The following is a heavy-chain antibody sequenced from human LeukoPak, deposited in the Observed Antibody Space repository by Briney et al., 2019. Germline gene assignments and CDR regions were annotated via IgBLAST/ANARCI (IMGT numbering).Heavy chain of an antibody. CDR1: GGTFSSYA. J-gene: IGHJ6*02. Sequence: ASVKVSCKASGGTFSSYAISWVRQAPGQGLEWMGGIIPIFGTANYAQKFQGRVTITADESTSTAYMELRSLRSDDTAVYYCARDYSSGFGMDVWGQGTTVTVSS. CDR3: ARDYSSGFGMDV. D-gene: IGHD3-22*01. CDR2: IIPIFGTA. V-gene: IGHV1-69*01.